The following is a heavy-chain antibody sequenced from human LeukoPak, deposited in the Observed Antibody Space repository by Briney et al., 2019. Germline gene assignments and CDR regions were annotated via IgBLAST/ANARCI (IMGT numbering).Heavy chain of an antibody. CDR1: GYTFTSYA. D-gene: IGHD6-13*01. J-gene: IGHJ5*02. V-gene: IGHV7-4-1*02. CDR2: INTNTGNP. CDR3: ARVISRIAAAGTTWFDP. Sequence: RGASVKVSCKASGYTFTSYAMNWVRLAPGQGLEWMGWINTNTGNPTYAQGFTGRFVFSLDTSVSTAYLQISSLKAEDTAVYYCARVISRIAAAGTTWFDPWGQGTLVTVSS.